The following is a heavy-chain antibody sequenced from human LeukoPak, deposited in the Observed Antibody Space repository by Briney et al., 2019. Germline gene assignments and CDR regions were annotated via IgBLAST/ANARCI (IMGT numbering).Heavy chain of an antibody. D-gene: IGHD2-2*01. CDR2: ISGSGGST. CDR1: GFTFSSYA. Sequence: GGSLRLSCAASGFTFSSYAMSWVRQAPGKGLEWVSAISGSGGSTYYADSVKGRFTISRDNSKNTLYLQMNSLRAEDTAVYYCAKSEGVVPAAMVDYWGQGTLVTVSS. J-gene: IGHJ4*02. CDR3: AKSEGVVPAAMVDY. V-gene: IGHV3-23*01.